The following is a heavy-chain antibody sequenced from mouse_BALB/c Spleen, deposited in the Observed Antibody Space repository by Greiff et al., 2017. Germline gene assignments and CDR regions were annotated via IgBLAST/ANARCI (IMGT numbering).Heavy chain of an antibody. V-gene: IGHV5-6-5*01. J-gene: IGHJ2*01. Sequence: EVLLVESGGGLVKPGGSLKLSCAASGFTFSSYAMSWVRQTPEKRLEWVASISSGGSTYYPDSVKGRFTISRDNARNILYLQMSSLRSEDTAMYYCAREYDGGGYWGQGTTLTVSS. CDR1: GFTFSSYA. D-gene: IGHD2-14*01. CDR3: AREYDGGGY. CDR2: ISSGGST.